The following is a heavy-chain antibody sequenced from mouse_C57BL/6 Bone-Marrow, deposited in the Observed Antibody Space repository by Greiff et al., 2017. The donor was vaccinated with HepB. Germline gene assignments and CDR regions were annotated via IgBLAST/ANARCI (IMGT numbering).Heavy chain of an antibody. J-gene: IGHJ1*03. CDR1: GFSLTSYA. CDR2: IWTGGGT. D-gene: IGHD4-1*01. V-gene: IGHV2-9-1*01. Sequence: QVQLKESGPGLVAPSQSLSITCTVSGFSLTSYAISWVRQPPGKGLEWLGVIWTGGGTNYNSSHKSRLSISKDNTKSKVFLKMNSLKTVDTDRYYGARKGANWDVDWYFDVWGTGTTVTVSS. CDR3: ARKGANWDVDWYFDV.